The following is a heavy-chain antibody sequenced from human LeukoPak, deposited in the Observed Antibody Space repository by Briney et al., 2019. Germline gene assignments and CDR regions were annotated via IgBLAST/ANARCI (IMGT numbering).Heavy chain of an antibody. J-gene: IGHJ4*02. CDR2: ISSSSSYI. D-gene: IGHD2-15*01. V-gene: IGHV3-21*01. CDR1: GFTFSSYA. CDR3: ARSYCSGGSCYWALGNFDY. Sequence: GRSLRLSCAASGFTFSSYAMNWVRQAPGKGLEWVSSISSSSSYIYYADSVKGRLTISRDNAKNSLYLQMNSLRAEDTAVYYCARSYCSGGSCYWALGNFDYWGQGTLVTVSS.